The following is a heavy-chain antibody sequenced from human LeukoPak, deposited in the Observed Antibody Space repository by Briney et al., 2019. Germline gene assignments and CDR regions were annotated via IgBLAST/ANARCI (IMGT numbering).Heavy chain of an antibody. V-gene: IGHV3-7*01. CDR3: ARAGFGMAPLRGTPFDY. CDR1: GFTLSTYW. D-gene: IGHD3-10*01. Sequence: PGGSLRLSCAASGFTLSTYWMSWVRQAPGKGLEWVANIKKDGSEKYYVDSVKGRFTISRDNAENSLYLQMNGLRAEDTAVYYCARAGFGMAPLRGTPFDYWGQGTLVTVSS. CDR2: IKKDGSEK. J-gene: IGHJ4*02.